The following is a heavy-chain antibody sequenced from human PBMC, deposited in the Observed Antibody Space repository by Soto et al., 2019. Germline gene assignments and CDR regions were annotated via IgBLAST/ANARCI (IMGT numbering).Heavy chain of an antibody. Sequence: PGESLKISCAASVFTFSSYAMSWVRQAPGKGLEWVSAISGSGGSTYYADSVKGRFTISRDNSKNTLYLQMNSLRAEDTAVYYCAKGARDSSGYYPPYYYYYGMDVWGQGTTVTVSS. V-gene: IGHV3-23*01. CDR2: ISGSGGST. CDR1: VFTFSSYA. CDR3: AKGARDSSGYYPPYYYYYGMDV. J-gene: IGHJ6*02. D-gene: IGHD3-22*01.